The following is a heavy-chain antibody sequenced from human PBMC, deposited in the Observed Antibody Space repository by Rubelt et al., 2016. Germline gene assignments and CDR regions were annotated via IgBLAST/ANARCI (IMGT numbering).Heavy chain of an antibody. J-gene: IGHJ3*02. CDR1: GYSFTSYA. D-gene: IGHD3-3*01. Sequence: QVQLVQSGAEVKKPGASVKVTCRASGYSFTSYAMHWVRQAPGQRLEWMGRIDPNSGATNYTQIFQGRVTMTRDTSVRTAYMDLGSLASGDTAIYFCAKVRRPGMVASSTFDIWGQGTMVTVSS. CDR3: AKVRRPGMVASSTFDI. CDR2: IDPNSGAT. V-gene: IGHV1-3*01.